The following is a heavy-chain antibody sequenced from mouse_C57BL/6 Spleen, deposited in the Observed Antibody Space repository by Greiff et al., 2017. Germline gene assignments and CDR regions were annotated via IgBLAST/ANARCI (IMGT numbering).Heavy chain of an antibody. CDR3: AAYYSTPAWFAY. Sequence: VQLQQSVAELVRPGASVKLSCTASGFNIKNTYMHWVKQRPEQGLEWIGRIDSANGNTKYDPKFQGKATIIADTSSSTAYLQLSSLTSEDTAIYYCAAYYSTPAWFAYWGQGTLVTVSA. CDR1: GFNIKNTY. CDR2: IDSANGNT. D-gene: IGHD2-5*01. V-gene: IGHV14-3*01. J-gene: IGHJ3*01.